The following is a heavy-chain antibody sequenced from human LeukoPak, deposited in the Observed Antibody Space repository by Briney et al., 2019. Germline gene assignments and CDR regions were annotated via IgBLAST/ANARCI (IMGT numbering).Heavy chain of an antibody. CDR2: ISGSGNAK. CDR3: ARYYLYAFDY. CDR1: GFSFSSYS. Sequence: GGSLRLSCAASGFSFSSYSINWVRQAPGKGLEWVSYISGSGNAKHYTDSVKGRFTISRDNAKNALYLQMNSLRAEDTAVYFCARYYLYAFDYWGQGTLVTVSS. D-gene: IGHD3-16*01. J-gene: IGHJ4*02. V-gene: IGHV3-48*01.